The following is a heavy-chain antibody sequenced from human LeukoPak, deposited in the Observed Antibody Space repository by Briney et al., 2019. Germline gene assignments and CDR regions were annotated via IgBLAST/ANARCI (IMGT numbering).Heavy chain of an antibody. CDR3: ARVGYCSKGVCYNYDY. Sequence: GASVKVSCKASGYTFTGNYMHWVRQAPGQGFEWMGWINPNSGGTNYAQKFQGRVLMTRDTSISTAYLELSSLISDDTAVYYCARVGYCSKGVCYNYDYWGQGTQVTVSS. CDR2: INPNSGGT. D-gene: IGHD2-8*01. J-gene: IGHJ4*02. CDR1: GYTFTGNY. V-gene: IGHV1-2*02.